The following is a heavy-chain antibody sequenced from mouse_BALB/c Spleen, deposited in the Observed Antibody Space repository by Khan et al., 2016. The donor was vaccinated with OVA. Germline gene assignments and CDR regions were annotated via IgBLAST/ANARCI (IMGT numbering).Heavy chain of an antibody. V-gene: IGHV3-2*02. CDR1: GYSITSDYA. D-gene: IGHD1-1*01. Sequence: EVQLQESGPGLLKPSQSLSLTCTVTGYSITSDYAWNWIRQFPGNKLECMAYISYSGSTTYSPSLRSRISITRDTSKNQFFLQLNSVTTEDTATXYCASGRLLLRYPDYFDYWGQGTTLTVSS. CDR2: ISYSGST. J-gene: IGHJ2*01. CDR3: ASGRLLLRYPDYFDY.